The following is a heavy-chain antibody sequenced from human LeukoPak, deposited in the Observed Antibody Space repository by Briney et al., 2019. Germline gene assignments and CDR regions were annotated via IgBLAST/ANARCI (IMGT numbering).Heavy chain of an antibody. CDR3: ARDGVPAAMNWFDP. CDR2: IYHSGST. J-gene: IGHJ5*02. D-gene: IGHD2-2*01. CDR1: GGSISSGGYY. Sequence: IPSETLSLTCTVSGGSISSGGYYWSWIRQAPGKGLEWIGYIYHSGSTYYNPSLKSRVTISVDRSKNQFSLKLSSVTAADTAVYYCARDGVPAAMNWFDPWGQGTLVTVSS. V-gene: IGHV4-30-2*01.